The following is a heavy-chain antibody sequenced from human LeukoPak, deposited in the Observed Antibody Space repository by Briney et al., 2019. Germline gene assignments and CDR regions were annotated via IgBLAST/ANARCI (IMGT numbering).Heavy chain of an antibody. J-gene: IGHJ4*02. D-gene: IGHD3-3*02. CDR3: ARVRLADERAWAY. CDR2: IIPKSGDT. V-gene: IGHV1-2*02. Sequence: ASVKVSCKASGYTFSDFYIRWVRQAPGQGLESVGWIIPKSGDTYSPQRFQGRVTMTRDASISTAYMELNSLRSDGTAVYFCARVRLADERAWAYWGQGTLVTVSS. CDR1: GYTFSDFY.